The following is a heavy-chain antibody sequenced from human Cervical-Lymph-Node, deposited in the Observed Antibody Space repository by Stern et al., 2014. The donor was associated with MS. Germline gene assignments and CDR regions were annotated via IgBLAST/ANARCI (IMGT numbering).Heavy chain of an antibody. CDR3: ARGPKFGAFDV. V-gene: IGHV1-2*06. CDR1: GYAFTGHF. J-gene: IGHJ3*01. D-gene: IGHD3-3*01. CDR2: INPKSGGT. Sequence: VQLEESGAEVRKPGASVKVSCKTSGYAFTGHFMYWVRQAPGQGLEWMARINPKSGGTDYADNFQGRVTLTRDTSISTAYMEVTRLTSDDTAMYYCARGPKFGAFDVWGQGTMVTVSA.